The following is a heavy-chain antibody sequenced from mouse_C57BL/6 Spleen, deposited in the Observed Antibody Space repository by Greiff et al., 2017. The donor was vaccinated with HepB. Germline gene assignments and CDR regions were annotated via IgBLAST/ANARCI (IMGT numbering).Heavy chain of an antibody. V-gene: IGHV1-69*01. D-gene: IGHD1-1*01. CDR1: GYTFTSYW. CDR3: ARRLYYGSPYYFDY. Sequence: QVQLQQSGAELVMPGASVKLSCKASGYTFTSYWMHWVKQRPGQGLEWIGEIDPSDSYTNYNQKFKGKSTLTVDKSSSTAYMQLSSLTSEDSAVYYCARRLYYGSPYYFDYWGQGTTLTVSS. CDR2: IDPSDSYT. J-gene: IGHJ2*01.